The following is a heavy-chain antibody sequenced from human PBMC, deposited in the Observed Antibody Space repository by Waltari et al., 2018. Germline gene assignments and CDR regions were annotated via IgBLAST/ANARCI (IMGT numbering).Heavy chain of an antibody. J-gene: IGHJ1*01. CDR3: ATVGGLVIIDTEYFQH. Sequence: QVQLVQSGAEVKKPGASVKVSCKVSGYTLTELSMHWVRQAPGKGREWMGGFDPEDGETIYAQKFQGRVTMTEDTSTDTAYMELSSLRSEDTAVYYCATVGGLVIIDTEYFQHWGQGTLVTVSS. CDR1: GYTLTELS. D-gene: IGHD3-9*01. V-gene: IGHV1-24*01. CDR2: FDPEDGET.